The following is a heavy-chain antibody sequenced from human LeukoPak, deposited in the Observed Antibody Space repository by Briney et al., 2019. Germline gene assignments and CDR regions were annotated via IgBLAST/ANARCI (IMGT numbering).Heavy chain of an antibody. D-gene: IGHD1-20*01. CDR3: ATGLSGTVWFDP. CDR2: IYYTGIT. J-gene: IGHJ5*02. CDR1: DGSISSYY. Sequence: AETQSLTCTVSDGSISSYYWSWVRQPPGKGLEWIGYIYYTGITNYNPSLKSRVTISVDTSKNQFSLKLYSVTAADTAVYYCATGLSGTVWFDPWGQGTMVTVSS. V-gene: IGHV4-59*01.